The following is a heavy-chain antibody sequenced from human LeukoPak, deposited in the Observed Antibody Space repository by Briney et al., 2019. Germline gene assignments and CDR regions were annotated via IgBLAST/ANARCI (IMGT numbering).Heavy chain of an antibody. J-gene: IGHJ4*02. V-gene: IGHV3-48*02. D-gene: IGHD2-2*01. CDR3: VRDPDALDY. CDR1: GFTFSRYS. CDR2: IRSSGDTK. Sequence: GGSLRLSCVVSGFTFSRYSMNWVRQAPGKGLEWVSYIRSSGDTKYYADSVKGRFTISRDNAKNSLYLQMNSLRDEDRAVYYCVRDPDALDYWGQGTLVTVSS.